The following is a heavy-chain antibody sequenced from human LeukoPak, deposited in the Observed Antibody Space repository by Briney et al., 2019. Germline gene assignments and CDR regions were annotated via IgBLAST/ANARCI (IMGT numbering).Heavy chain of an antibody. CDR2: INHSGST. D-gene: IGHD1-7*01. Sequence: SETLSLTCAVYGGSFSGYYWSWIRQPPGKGLEWIGEINHSGSTNYNPSLKSRVTISVDRSKNQFSLKLSSVTAADTAVYYCARVDWNYVDYWGQGTLVTVSS. V-gene: IGHV4-34*01. CDR3: ARVDWNYVDY. CDR1: GGSFSGYY. J-gene: IGHJ4*02.